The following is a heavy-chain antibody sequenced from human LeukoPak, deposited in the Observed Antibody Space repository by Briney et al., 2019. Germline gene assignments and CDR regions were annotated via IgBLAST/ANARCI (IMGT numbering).Heavy chain of an antibody. D-gene: IGHD6-13*01. V-gene: IGHV1-2*04. J-gene: IGHJ4*02. CDR1: GYTFTGYY. CDR2: INPNSGGT. CDR3: ARDMGHSSSWYFDY. Sequence: ASVKVSCKASGYTFTGYYIHWVRQAPGQGLEWMGWINPNSGGTNYALKFQGWVTMTRDTSISTAYMELSRLRSDDTAVYYCARDMGHSSSWYFDYWGQGTLVTVSS.